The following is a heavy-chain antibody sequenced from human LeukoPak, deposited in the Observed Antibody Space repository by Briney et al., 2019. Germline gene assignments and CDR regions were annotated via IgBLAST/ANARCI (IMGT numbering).Heavy chain of an antibody. Sequence: SETLSLTCTVSGGSITSGEYYCSWIRQPPGKGLEWIGYVAYTGSTNYNPSLRSRVTISVDTSKNQFSLKLTSVTAADTAVYYCARDQCDGNGYFLGNDYWGQGTLVTVSS. D-gene: IGHD3-22*01. CDR2: VAYTGST. V-gene: IGHV4-30-4*01. J-gene: IGHJ4*02. CDR1: GGSITSGEYY. CDR3: ARDQCDGNGYFLGNDY.